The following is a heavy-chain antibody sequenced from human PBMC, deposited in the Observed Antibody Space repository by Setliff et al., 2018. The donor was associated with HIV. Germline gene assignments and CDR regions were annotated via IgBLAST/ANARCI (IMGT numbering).Heavy chain of an antibody. CDR3: ARGATITYYFDY. V-gene: IGHV1-8*02. Sequence: GASVKVSCKASGYTFISYDINWVRQATGQGLEWMGWMNPNIGKTAYAQKFQGRVTMTRNTSISTAYMELSSLRSDDTAVYYCARGATITYYFDYWGQGTLVTVSS. D-gene: IGHD5-12*01. CDR2: MNPNIGKT. CDR1: GYTFISYD. J-gene: IGHJ4*02.